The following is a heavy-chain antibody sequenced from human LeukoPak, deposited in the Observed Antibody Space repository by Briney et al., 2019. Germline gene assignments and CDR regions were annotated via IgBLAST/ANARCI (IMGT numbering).Heavy chain of an antibody. V-gene: IGHV3-23*01. Sequence: PGGSLRLSCEASGVTFSSYGMSWVRQAPGKGLQWVSAITGGGGTTYYADSVKGRFTISRDNSKNMLYLQMNSLRAEDTAVYYCAKMQGYFDYWGQGTLVPVSS. J-gene: IGHJ4*02. CDR3: AKMQGYFDY. CDR2: ITGGGGTT. CDR1: GVTFSSYG.